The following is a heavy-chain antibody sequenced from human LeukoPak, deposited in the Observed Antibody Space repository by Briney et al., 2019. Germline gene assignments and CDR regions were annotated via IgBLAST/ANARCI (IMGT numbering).Heavy chain of an antibody. V-gene: IGHV4-39*07. Sequence: SETLSLTCTVSGGSISSNSYYWGWIRQPPGKGLKWIGSIDYSGSTYYNPSLKSRVTISVDTSKNQFSLKLGSVTAADTAVYYCAGSYDYVWGSYRYRFDYWGQGTLVTVSS. CDR1: GGSISSNSYY. D-gene: IGHD3-16*02. J-gene: IGHJ4*02. CDR3: AGSYDYVWGSYRYRFDY. CDR2: IDYSGST.